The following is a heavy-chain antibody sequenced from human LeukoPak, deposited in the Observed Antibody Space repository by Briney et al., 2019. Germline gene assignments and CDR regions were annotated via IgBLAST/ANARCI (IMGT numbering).Heavy chain of an antibody. V-gene: IGHV3-30*18. CDR3: AKDEPRAVAGTGIDY. CDR2: ISYDGSNK. D-gene: IGHD6-19*01. Sequence: PGRSLRLSCAASGYTLSSYGMHWVSQAPGKGLEWVAVISYDGSNKYYADSVKGRFTISRDNSKNTLYLQMNSLRAEDTAVYYCAKDEPRAVAGTGIDYWGQATLVTVSS. CDR1: GYTLSSYG. J-gene: IGHJ4*02.